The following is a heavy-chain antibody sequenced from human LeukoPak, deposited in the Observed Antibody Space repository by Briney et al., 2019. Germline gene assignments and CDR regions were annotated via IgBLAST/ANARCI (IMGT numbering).Heavy chain of an antibody. CDR1: GDSISRYY. V-gene: IGHV4-39*07. D-gene: IGHD3-16*02. Sequence: SETLSLTCTVSGDSISRYYWGWIRQPPGKGLEWIGNIYYSGSTYYNPSLESRVTMSLDTSKNQFSLKLSSVTAADTAVYYCARDENGYVWGSFRAWGQGTLVTVSS. CDR2: IYYSGST. J-gene: IGHJ5*02. CDR3: ARDENGYVWGSFRA.